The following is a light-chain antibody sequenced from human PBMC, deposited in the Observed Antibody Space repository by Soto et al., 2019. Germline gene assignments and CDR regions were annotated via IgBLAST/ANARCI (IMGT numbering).Light chain of an antibody. Sequence: DLQMTQSPSSVSASVGDRVIITCRASPDIANWLAWYQQKPGKAPKLLIYGTSRLRSGVPSRFSGSRSGPDFILTINSLQPDDFATYFCQQAANFPLTFGGGTTVEIK. CDR3: QQAANFPLT. CDR1: PDIANW. V-gene: IGKV1-12*01. CDR2: GTS. J-gene: IGKJ4*01.